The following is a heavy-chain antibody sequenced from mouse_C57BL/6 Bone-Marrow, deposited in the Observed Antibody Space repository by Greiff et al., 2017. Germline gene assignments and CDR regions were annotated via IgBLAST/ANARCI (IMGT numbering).Heavy chain of an antibody. CDR1: GYAFSSSW. V-gene: IGHV1-82*01. CDR3: ASHYYGSYYYYMDY. Sequence: QVQLQQSGPELVKPGASVKISCKASGYAFSSSWMNWVKQRPGKGLEWIGRIYPGDGDTNYNGKFKGKATLTADKSSSTAYMQLSSLTSEDSAVYFCASHYYGSYYYYMDYWGQGTSVTVSS. CDR2: IYPGDGDT. D-gene: IGHD1-1*01. J-gene: IGHJ4*01.